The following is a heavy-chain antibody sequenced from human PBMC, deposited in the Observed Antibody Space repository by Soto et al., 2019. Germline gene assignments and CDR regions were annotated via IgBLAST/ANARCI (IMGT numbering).Heavy chain of an antibody. V-gene: IGHV1-3*01. J-gene: IGHJ4*02. Sequence: GASVKVSCKASGYRIADYTIHWVRQAPGHGLEWMGWIAAGNGNTRSSQKFQGRLTITWDTPANIAYMELSSLRSEDTSLYYCARDFGSPSSPFDYWGQGTLVTVSS. D-gene: IGHD6-6*01. CDR3: ARDFGSPSSPFDY. CDR1: GYRIADYT. CDR2: IAAGNGNT.